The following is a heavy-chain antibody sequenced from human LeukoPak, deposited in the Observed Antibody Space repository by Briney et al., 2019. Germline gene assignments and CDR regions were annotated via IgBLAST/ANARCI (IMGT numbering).Heavy chain of an antibody. Sequence: GGSLRLSCAASGFTVSSYAMSWVRQAPGKGLEWVSAISGSGGSTYYADSVKGRFTISRDNSKNTLYLQMNSLRAEDTAVYYCAKPGYSSGWYWNWFDPWGQGTLVTVSS. J-gene: IGHJ5*02. D-gene: IGHD6-19*01. V-gene: IGHV3-23*01. CDR3: AKPGYSSGWYWNWFDP. CDR1: GFTVSSYA. CDR2: ISGSGGST.